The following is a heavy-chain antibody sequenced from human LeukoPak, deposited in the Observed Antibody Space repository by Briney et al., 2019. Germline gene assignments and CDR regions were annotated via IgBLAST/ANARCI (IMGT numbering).Heavy chain of an antibody. V-gene: IGHV3-48*02. CDR1: GFTFSSYS. J-gene: IGHJ3*02. Sequence: GGSPRLSCAASGFTFSSYSMNWVRQAPGKGLEWVSYISSSSSTIYYADSVKGRFTISRDNAKNSLYLQMNSLRDEDTAVYYCARDLAGGTILTMAWHAFDIWGQGTMVTVSS. CDR3: ARDLAGGTILTMAWHAFDI. D-gene: IGHD3-9*01. CDR2: ISSSSSTI.